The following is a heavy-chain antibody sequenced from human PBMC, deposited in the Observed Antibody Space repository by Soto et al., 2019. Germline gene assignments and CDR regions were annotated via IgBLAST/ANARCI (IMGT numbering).Heavy chain of an antibody. CDR3: ASPSRANDAFDI. V-gene: IGHV1-69*01. CDR2: IIPIFGTS. Sequence: QVQLVQSGAEVKKPGSSVKVSCKASGGTFSSYAISWLRQAPGQGLEWMGGIIPIFGTSNYAQKFQGRVTITADESTSTAYMELSSLRSEDTAVYYCASPSRANDAFDIWGQGTMVTVSS. J-gene: IGHJ3*02. CDR1: GGTFSSYA.